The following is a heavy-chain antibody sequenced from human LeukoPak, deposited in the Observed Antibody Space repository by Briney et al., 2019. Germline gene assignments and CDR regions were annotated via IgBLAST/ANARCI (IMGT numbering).Heavy chain of an antibody. CDR1: GYTFHAWY. J-gene: IGHJ4*02. CDR2: IKSNSGAT. D-gene: IGHD2-2*03. V-gene: IGHV1-2*06. CDR3: ARDHDTTGYYFFNY. Sequence: GASVKVSCKASGYTFHAWYMHWVRQAPGQGLEWMGRIKSNSGATNYAQKFQGRVTMTRDTSISTAYMELSRLRSDDTAVYYCARDHDTTGYYFFNYWGQGTLVTVSS.